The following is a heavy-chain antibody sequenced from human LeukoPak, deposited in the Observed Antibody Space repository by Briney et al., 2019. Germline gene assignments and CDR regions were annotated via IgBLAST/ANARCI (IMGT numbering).Heavy chain of an antibody. Sequence: GGSLRLSCAASGLTFSSNYMSWVRQAPGKGLEWVSVIYNSGGTYYADSVKGRFTISRDNSKNTLYLQMNSLRAEDTAVYYCAIDVRYCSGGSSSSWVPGTLVTVSS. V-gene: IGHV3-53*01. CDR2: IYNSGGT. CDR3: AIDVRYCSGGSSSS. J-gene: IGHJ4*02. CDR1: GLTFSSNY. D-gene: IGHD2-15*01.